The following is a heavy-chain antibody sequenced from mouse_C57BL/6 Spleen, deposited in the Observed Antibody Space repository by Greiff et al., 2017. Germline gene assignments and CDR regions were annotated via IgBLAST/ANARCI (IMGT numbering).Heavy chain of an antibody. CDR2: IYPGDGDT. J-gene: IGHJ4*01. CDR1: GYAFSSSW. Sequence: VQVVESGPELVKPGASVKISCKASGYAFSSSWMNWVKQRPGKGLEWIGRIYPGDGDTNYNGKFKGKATLTADKSSSTAYMQLSSLTSEDSAVYFCASGVTTVVAHTIYAMDYWGQGTSVTVSS. V-gene: IGHV1-82*01. CDR3: ASGVTTVVAHTIYAMDY. D-gene: IGHD1-1*01.